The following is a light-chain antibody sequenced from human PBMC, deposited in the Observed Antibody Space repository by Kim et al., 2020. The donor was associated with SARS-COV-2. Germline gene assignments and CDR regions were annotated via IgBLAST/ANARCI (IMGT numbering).Light chain of an antibody. V-gene: IGLV3-21*04. CDR1: NIGSKS. J-gene: IGLJ2*01. CDR3: QVWDSSSVV. CDR2: YNS. Sequence: SGAPGETARITCGGKNIGSKSVPWYQQKPGQAPVLVIYYNSDRPSGIPERFSGSNSGNTATLTISRVEAGDEADYYGQVWDSSSVVFGGGTQLTVL.